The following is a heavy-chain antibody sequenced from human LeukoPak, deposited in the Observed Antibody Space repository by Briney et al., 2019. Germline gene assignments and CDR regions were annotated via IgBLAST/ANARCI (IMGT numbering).Heavy chain of an antibody. CDR1: GGSISSGGYY. J-gene: IGHJ5*02. Sequence: SETLSLTCTVSGGSISSGGYYWSWIRQHPGKGLEWIGYIYYSGSTYYNPSLKSRVTISVDTSKNQFSLKLSSVTAADTAVYYCARYCSGGSCYPRDSTYNWFDPWGQGTLVTVSS. V-gene: IGHV4-31*03. CDR3: ARYCSGGSCYPRDSTYNWFDP. D-gene: IGHD2-15*01. CDR2: IYYSGST.